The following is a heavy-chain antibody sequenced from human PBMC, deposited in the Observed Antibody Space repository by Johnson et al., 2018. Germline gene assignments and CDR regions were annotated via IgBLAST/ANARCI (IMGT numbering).Heavy chain of an antibody. D-gene: IGHD5-18*01. Sequence: QVQLQESGPGLVKPSETLSLTCTVSGGSISSYYWSWIRQPPGKGLEWIGYIYYSGSTNYNPSLKSRVTISVDPSKNQFSLKLSSVTAADTAVYYCAREVRGYSYGYYAFDIWGQGTMVTVSS. CDR2: IYYSGST. V-gene: IGHV4-59*01. CDR3: AREVRGYSYGYYAFDI. J-gene: IGHJ3*02. CDR1: GGSISSYY.